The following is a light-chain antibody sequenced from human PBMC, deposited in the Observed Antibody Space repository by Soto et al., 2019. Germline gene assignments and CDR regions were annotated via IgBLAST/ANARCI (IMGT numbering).Light chain of an antibody. CDR1: QSVSSSY. CDR2: GAS. CDR3: QQYGSSALT. J-gene: IGKJ4*01. V-gene: IGKV3-20*01. Sequence: ELVLTQSPGTLSLSPGERASLSCRASQSVSSSYLAWYKQKPGQAPRLLIYGASSRATGIPDRFSGSGSGTDLTLTISRLEPEDFAVYYCQQYGSSALTFGGGTKVDIK.